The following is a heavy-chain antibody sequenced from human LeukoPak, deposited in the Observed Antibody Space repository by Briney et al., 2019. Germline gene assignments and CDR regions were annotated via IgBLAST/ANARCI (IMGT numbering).Heavy chain of an antibody. CDR2: ILYTGST. Sequence: SETLSLTCTVSGGSISSYYWSWIRQPPGKGLEWIGNILYTGSTNYNPSLRGRVTMSVDPSKNHFALALTSVTAADTAVYYCALSAGDWFDPWGQGTLVTVSS. CDR1: GGSISSYY. D-gene: IGHD1-26*01. V-gene: IGHV4-59*01. J-gene: IGHJ5*02. CDR3: ALSAGDWFDP.